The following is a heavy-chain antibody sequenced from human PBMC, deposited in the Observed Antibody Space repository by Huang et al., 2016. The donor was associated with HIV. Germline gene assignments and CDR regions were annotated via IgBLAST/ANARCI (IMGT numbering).Heavy chain of an antibody. CDR3: ARDPKYHRIGYYRQRRGIDI. Sequence: QIQLMQSGPELKQPGASVKVSCKASGYTFISYGITWVRQAPGQGPEWMGWISASSGDTEYAQKFQGRVTLTTDTSTNIAYMELRSLRSDDTAKYYCARDPKYHRIGYYRQRRGIDIWGQGTMVSVSS. CDR1: GYTFISYG. D-gene: IGHD3-22*01. J-gene: IGHJ3*02. V-gene: IGHV1-18*01. CDR2: ISASSGDT.